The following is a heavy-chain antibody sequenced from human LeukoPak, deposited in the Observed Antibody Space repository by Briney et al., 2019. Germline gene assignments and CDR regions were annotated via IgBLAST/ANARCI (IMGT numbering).Heavy chain of an antibody. Sequence: GGSLRLSCAASGFTFSDYYMSWVRQAPGKGLEWISYISSSSTYTNYADSVKGRFTISRDNAKNSLYLQMNSLRAEDTAVYYCARENGVAVAGHFDHWGQGTLVTVSS. D-gene: IGHD6-19*01. J-gene: IGHJ4*02. V-gene: IGHV3-11*06. CDR2: ISSSSTYT. CDR1: GFTFSDYY. CDR3: ARENGVAVAGHFDH.